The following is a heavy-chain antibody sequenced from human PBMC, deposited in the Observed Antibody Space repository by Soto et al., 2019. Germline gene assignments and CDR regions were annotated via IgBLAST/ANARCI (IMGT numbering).Heavy chain of an antibody. CDR1: GYSFTSYW. CDR3: ARSGGSSWTPLYYYYGMDV. J-gene: IGHJ6*02. V-gene: IGHV5-51*01. CDR2: IYPGDSDT. D-gene: IGHD6-13*01. Sequence: PGESLKISCKGSGYSFTSYWIGWVRQMPGKGLEWMGIIYPGDSDTRYSPSFQGQVTISADKSISTAYLQWSSLKASDTAMYYCARSGGSSWTPLYYYYGMDVWGQGTTVTVSS.